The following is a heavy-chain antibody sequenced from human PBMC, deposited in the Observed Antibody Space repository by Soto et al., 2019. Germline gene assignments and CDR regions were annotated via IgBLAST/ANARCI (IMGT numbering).Heavy chain of an antibody. Sequence: EVQLVESGGGLVKPGGSLRLSCAASGFTFSNARMSWVRQAPGKGLEWVGRIKSKTDGGTTDYAAPVKGRFTISRDDSKNTLYLQMNSLKTEDTAVYYCTTDRLTYYDYIWGSYRGDYWGQGTLVTVSS. CDR2: IKSKTDGGTT. CDR1: GFTFSNAR. V-gene: IGHV3-15*01. D-gene: IGHD3-16*01. CDR3: TTDRLTYYDYIWGSYRGDY. J-gene: IGHJ4*02.